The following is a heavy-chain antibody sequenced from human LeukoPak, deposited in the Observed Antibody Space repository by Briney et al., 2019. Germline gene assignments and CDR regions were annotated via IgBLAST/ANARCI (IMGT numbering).Heavy chain of an antibody. CDR2: IIPIFGTA. CDR1: GGTFSSYA. D-gene: IGHD4-17*01. J-gene: IGHJ6*03. CDR3: ARVHYGAVRKASSYHYMDV. Sequence: SVKVSCKASGGTFSSYAISWVRQAPGQGLEWMGGIIPIFGTANYAQKFQGRVTITTDESTSTAYMELSSLRSEDTAVYYCARVHYGAVRKASSYHYMDVWGKGTTVTVSS. V-gene: IGHV1-69*05.